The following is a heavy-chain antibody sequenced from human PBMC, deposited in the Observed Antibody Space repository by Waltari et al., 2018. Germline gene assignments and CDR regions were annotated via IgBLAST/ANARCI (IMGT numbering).Heavy chain of an antibody. Sequence: QLQLQESGPGLVEPSVTLSLTCAVSGDSMSGTNCWSWVRQSPQKGLEWIGQVHHSGKINYNPSFASRVTISGDTSNNQFSLMVTSATAADTAVYYCARDRGRGLYLDTWGPGILVTVSP. J-gene: IGHJ5*02. V-gene: IGHV4-4*02. CDR2: VHHSGKI. D-gene: IGHD2-15*01. CDR3: ARDRGRGLYLDT. CDR1: GDSMSGTNC.